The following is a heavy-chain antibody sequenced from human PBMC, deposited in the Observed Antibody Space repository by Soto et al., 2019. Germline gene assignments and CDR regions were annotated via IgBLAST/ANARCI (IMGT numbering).Heavy chain of an antibody. CDR1: GFSLTTSGVG. J-gene: IGHJ4*02. D-gene: IGHD3-3*01. CDR3: AHSGRITVFGVGNFDY. Sequence: SGPTLVNPTQTLTLTCTFSGFSLTTSGVGVGWIRQPPRKALEWLALIYWDDDKRYSPSLRSRLTITKDTSTNQVVLTMTNMDPGDTGTYYCAHSGRITVFGVGNFDYWGQGTLVTVSS. V-gene: IGHV2-5*02. CDR2: IYWDDDK.